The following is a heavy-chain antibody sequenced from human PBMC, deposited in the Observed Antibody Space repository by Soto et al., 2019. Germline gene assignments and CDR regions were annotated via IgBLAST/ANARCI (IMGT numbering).Heavy chain of an antibody. V-gene: IGHV3-30*03. J-gene: IGHJ6*02. CDR2: ISYDGGNK. CDR1: GGSISSCG. Sequence: LSLTCTVSGGSISSCGYYWIWIRQSPGKGLEWVAIISYDGGNKYYADSVKGRFTMSRDNSKNTLDLQMDSLRVGDTAVYYCARRSTLSYYGIDVWGQGTTVTVSS. CDR3: ARRSTLSYYGIDV. D-gene: IGHD4-4*01.